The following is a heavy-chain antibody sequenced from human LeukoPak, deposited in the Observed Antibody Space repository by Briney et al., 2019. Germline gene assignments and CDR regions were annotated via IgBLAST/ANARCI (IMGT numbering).Heavy chain of an antibody. Sequence: GGSLRLSCAASGFTFSSHWMHWVRQVPGKGLVWVSRINSDGSSTGYADSVKGRFTISRDNARNTLYLQMNSLRAEDTAVYYCARVSFSSDYYYWGQGTLVTASS. J-gene: IGHJ4*02. V-gene: IGHV3-74*01. CDR3: ARVSFSSDYYY. CDR2: INSDGSST. D-gene: IGHD3-22*01. CDR1: GFTFSSHW.